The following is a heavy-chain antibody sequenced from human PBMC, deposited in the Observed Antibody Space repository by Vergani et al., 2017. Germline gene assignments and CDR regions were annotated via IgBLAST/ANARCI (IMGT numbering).Heavy chain of an antibody. V-gene: IGHV3-20*04. CDR3: ARDPYGGNGKFDY. D-gene: IGHD4-23*01. CDR2: INWNGGST. J-gene: IGHJ4*02. CDR1: GFTFSSHA. Sequence: EVQLLQSEGAVVQPGGSLRLSCVASGFTFSSHAMSWVRQAPGKGLEWVSGINWNGGSTGYADSVKGRFTISRDNAKNSLYLQMNSLRAEDTALYYCARDPYGGNGKFDYWGQGTLVTVSS.